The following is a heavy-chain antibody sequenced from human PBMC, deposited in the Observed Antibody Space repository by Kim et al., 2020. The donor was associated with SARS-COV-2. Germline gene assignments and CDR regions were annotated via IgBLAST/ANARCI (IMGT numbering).Heavy chain of an antibody. V-gene: IGHV6-1*01. CDR3: ARDHVENDRSGWYWAGYYYYGMDV. CDR2: TYYRSKWYN. CDR1: GDSVSSNSAA. D-gene: IGHD6-19*01. Sequence: SQTLSLTCAISGDSVSSNSAAWNWIRQSPSRGLEWLGRTYYRSKWYNDYAVSVKSRITINPDTSKNQFSLQLNSVTPEDTAVYYCARDHVENDRSGWYWAGYYYYGMDVWGQGTTVTVSS. J-gene: IGHJ6*02.